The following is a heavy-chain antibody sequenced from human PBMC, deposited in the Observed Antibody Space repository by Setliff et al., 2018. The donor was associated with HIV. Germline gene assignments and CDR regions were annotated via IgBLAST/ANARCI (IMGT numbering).Heavy chain of an antibody. D-gene: IGHD6-13*01. J-gene: IGHJ6*02. CDR2: IYYSGST. CDR1: GGSISSYY. Sequence: TSETLSLTCTVSGGSISSYYWSWIRQPPGKGLEWIGYIYYSGSTNYNPSLKSRVTVSVDTSKNQFSLKLSSVTAADTAVYYCARAAAAGRPYYYYFGLDVWGQGTTVTVSS. V-gene: IGHV4-59*08. CDR3: ARAAAAGRPYYYYFGLDV.